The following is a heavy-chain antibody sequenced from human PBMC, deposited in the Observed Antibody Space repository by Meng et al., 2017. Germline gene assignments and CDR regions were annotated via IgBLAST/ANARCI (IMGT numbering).Heavy chain of an antibody. CDR3: ARDFDY. Sequence: QVQVVWLGGGVVPTGRSLTLSCAASGFIFSNCEMPGVRQAPGKELEWVACITKDGSRKYYLGSVRGRFTISRDNSKNTLYLEMNSLRSEDTALYYCARDFDYWGQGTLVTVSS. V-gene: IGHV3-30*16. J-gene: IGHJ4*02. CDR1: GFIFSNCE. CDR2: ITKDGSRK.